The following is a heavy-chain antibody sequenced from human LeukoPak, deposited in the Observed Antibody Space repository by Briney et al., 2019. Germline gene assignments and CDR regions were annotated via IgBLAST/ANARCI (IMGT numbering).Heavy chain of an antibody. D-gene: IGHD2-2*01. Sequence: GGSLRLSCAASGFTFSSYAMSWVRQAPGKGLEWVSGISGSGGSTYYADSVKGRFTISRDNSKNTLYLQMNSLRAEDTAVYYCAKARCSSTSCYLYDYWGQGTLVTVSS. J-gene: IGHJ4*02. CDR1: GFTFSSYA. V-gene: IGHV3-23*01. CDR2: ISGSGGST. CDR3: AKARCSSTSCYLYDY.